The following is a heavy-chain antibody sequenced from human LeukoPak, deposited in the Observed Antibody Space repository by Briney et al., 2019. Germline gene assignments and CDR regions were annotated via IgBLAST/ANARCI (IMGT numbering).Heavy chain of an antibody. Sequence: ASVKVSCKASGYTFTSYDINWVRQATGQGLEWMGWMNPNSGNTGYAQKFQGGVTMTRNTSISTAYMELSSLRSEDTAVYYCARGRGFGELFARGWFDPWGQGTLVTVSS. D-gene: IGHD3-10*01. V-gene: IGHV1-8*01. CDR1: GYTFTSYD. CDR3: ARGRGFGELFARGWFDP. CDR2: MNPNSGNT. J-gene: IGHJ5*02.